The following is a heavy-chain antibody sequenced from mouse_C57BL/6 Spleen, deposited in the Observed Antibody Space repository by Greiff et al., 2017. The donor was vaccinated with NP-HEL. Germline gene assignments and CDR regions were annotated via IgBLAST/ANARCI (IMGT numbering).Heavy chain of an antibody. D-gene: IGHD1-1*01. J-gene: IGHJ4*01. CDR3: ARATTVVATDMDY. CDR2: INPNNGGT. Sequence: VQLQQSGPELVKPGASVKMSCKASGYTFTDYNMHWVKQSHGKSLEWIGYINPNNGGTSYNQKFKGKATLTVNESSSTAYMELRSLTSEDSAVYYCARATTVVATDMDYWGQGTSVTVSS. CDR1: GYTFTDYN. V-gene: IGHV1-22*01.